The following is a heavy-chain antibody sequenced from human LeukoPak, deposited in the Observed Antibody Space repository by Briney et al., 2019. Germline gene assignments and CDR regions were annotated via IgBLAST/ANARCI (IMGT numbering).Heavy chain of an antibody. V-gene: IGHV3-33*01. CDR2: IWYDGSNK. CDR3: ARDQTNDYLGNWFDP. CDR1: GFTLSSYG. D-gene: IGHD7-27*01. Sequence: GRSLRLSCAASGFTLSSYGMHWVRQAPGKGLEWVAVIWYDGSNKYYADSVKGRFTISRDNSKNTLYLQMNSLRAEDTAMYYCARDQTNDYLGNWFDPWGQGTLVTVSS. J-gene: IGHJ5*02.